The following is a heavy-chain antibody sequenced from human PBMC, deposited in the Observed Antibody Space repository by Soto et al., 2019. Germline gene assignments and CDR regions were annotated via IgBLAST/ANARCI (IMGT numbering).Heavy chain of an antibody. J-gene: IGHJ4*02. CDR3: ARVGPAHYYDSSGYYSPLDY. CDR2: IIPMFGTA. V-gene: IGHV1-69*01. D-gene: IGHD3-22*01. CDR1: GDTFSSYA. Sequence: QVQLVQSGAEVKKPGSSVKVSCKASGDTFSSYAINWVRQATGQGLEWMGGIIPMFGTANYAQKFKGRVTITAGESMSRVYMELSSLRSEDTAVYYCARVGPAHYYDSSGYYSPLDYWGQGTLVTVSS.